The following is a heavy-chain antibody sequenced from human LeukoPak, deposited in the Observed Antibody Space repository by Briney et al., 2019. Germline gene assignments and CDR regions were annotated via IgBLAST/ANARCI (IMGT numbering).Heavy chain of an antibody. Sequence: PSETLSLTCTVSGGSISSSSYYWGWIRQPPGKGLEWIGSIYYSGSTYYNPSLKSRVTISVDTSKNQFSLKLSSVTAADTAVYYCARDTDDILTGYYVDYWGQGTLVTVSS. CDR3: ARDTDDILTGYYVDY. CDR2: IYYSGST. V-gene: IGHV4-39*07. J-gene: IGHJ4*02. CDR1: GGSISSSSYY. D-gene: IGHD3-9*01.